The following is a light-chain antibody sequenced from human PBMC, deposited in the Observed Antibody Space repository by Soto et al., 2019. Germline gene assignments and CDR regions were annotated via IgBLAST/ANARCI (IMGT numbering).Light chain of an antibody. CDR1: QSISSW. V-gene: IGKV1-5*01. J-gene: IGKJ1*01. CDR2: DAS. Sequence: DIQMTQSPSTLSASVGDRVTITCRASQSISSWLAWYQQKPGKAPKLLIYDASSLESGVPSRFSGSGSGTEFNLTIRSLQPDDFATYYCQQYNSYWGTFGQGTKVEIK. CDR3: QQYNSYWGT.